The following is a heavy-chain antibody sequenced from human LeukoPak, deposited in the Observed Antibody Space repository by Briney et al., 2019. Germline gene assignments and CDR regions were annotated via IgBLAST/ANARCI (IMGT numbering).Heavy chain of an antibody. D-gene: IGHD2-21*01. J-gene: IGHJ4*02. CDR1: GFTFTNYG. V-gene: IGHV3-23*01. CDR2: ISGSGGST. Sequence: GGSLRLSCSASGFTFTNYGLHWVRQAPGKGLEWVSAISGSGGSTYYADSVKGRFTISRDNSKNTLYLQMNSLRAEDTAVYYCAKELVITSPEDYWGQGTLVTVSS. CDR3: AKELVITSPEDY.